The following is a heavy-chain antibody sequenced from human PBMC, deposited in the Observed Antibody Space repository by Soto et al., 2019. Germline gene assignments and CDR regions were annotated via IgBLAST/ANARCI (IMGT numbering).Heavy chain of an antibody. CDR1: GYTFTSYD. Sequence: ASVKVSCKASGYTFTSYDINWVRQATGQGLEWMGWMNPNSGNTGYAQKFQGRVTMTRNTSISTAYMELSSLRSEDTAVYYCARGPTFPDRYCSSTSCYGGGNYWGQGTLVTVSS. J-gene: IGHJ4*02. CDR3: ARGPTFPDRYCSSTSCYGGGNY. D-gene: IGHD2-2*01. V-gene: IGHV1-8*01. CDR2: MNPNSGNT.